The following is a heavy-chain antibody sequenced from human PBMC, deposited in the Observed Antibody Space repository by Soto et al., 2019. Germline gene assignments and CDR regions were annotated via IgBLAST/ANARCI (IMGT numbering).Heavy chain of an antibody. J-gene: IGHJ5*02. V-gene: IGHV4-59*01. Sequence: SETLSLTCSVSRGSISRYYWSWIRQPPGKGLEWIGYAYYSGDTGYNPSLKSRVTMAVDTSKSQVSLKLSSVTAADTAVYYCARDRSTYGGGGTGEVKENWFDPWGQGALVTVSS. CDR2: AYYSGDT. CDR3: ARDRSTYGGGGTGEVKENWFDP. CDR1: RGSISRYY. D-gene: IGHD2-8*01.